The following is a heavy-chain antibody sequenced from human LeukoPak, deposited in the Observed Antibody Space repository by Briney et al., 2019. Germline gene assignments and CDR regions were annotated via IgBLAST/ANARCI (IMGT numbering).Heavy chain of an antibody. D-gene: IGHD6-19*01. Sequence: PSGTLSLTCAVSGGSISSSNWWSWVRQPPGKGLEWVSYISSSSSTIYYADSVKGRFTISRDNAKNSLYLQMNSLRAEDTAVYYCASGWLGVFDYWGQGTLVTVSS. V-gene: IGHV3-48*01. J-gene: IGHJ4*02. CDR3: ASGWLGVFDY. CDR2: ISSSSSTI. CDR1: GGSISSSN.